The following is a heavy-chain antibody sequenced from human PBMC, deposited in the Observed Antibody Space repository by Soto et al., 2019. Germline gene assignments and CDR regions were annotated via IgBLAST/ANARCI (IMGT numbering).Heavy chain of an antibody. D-gene: IGHD6-13*01. CDR3: AKEGMVAASAEYFQH. J-gene: IGHJ1*01. CDR2: ISGSGVST. V-gene: IGHV3-23*01. CDR1: GFTFSSYA. Sequence: GGSLRLSCAASGFTFSSYAMSWVRQAPGKGLEWVSAISGSGVSTYYADSVKGRFTISRDKSKNTLYLQMNSLRAEDTGVYYCAKEGMVAASAEYFQHWGQGTLFTVSS.